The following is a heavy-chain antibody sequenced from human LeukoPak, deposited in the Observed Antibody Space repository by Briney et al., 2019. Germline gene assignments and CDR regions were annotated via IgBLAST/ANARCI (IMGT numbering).Heavy chain of an antibody. D-gene: IGHD2-15*01. J-gene: IGHJ4*02. Sequence: GGSLRLSCAASGFTFKNSWMSWVRQAPGKGLEWVANINQDGDEKYYVDSVKGRFTISRDDAQTSVYPQLSSLRPEDTAVYYCAKNKGWELPAELDSWGQGALVIVSS. V-gene: IGHV3-7*01. CDR2: INQDGDEK. CDR1: GFTFKNSW. CDR3: AKNKGWELPAELDS.